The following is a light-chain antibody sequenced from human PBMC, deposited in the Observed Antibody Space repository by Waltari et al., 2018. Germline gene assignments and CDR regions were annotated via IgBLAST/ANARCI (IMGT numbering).Light chain of an antibody. V-gene: IGKV1-9*01. CDR1: QGISSY. Sequence: IQLTQSPSSLSASVGDRVTITCRASQGISSYLAWYQQKPGKAPKILIYAASTLRSGVPSRFSGSGSGTDFTLTISSLQPEDFATYYCQQLNDYPHTFGQGTKLEIK. CDR3: QQLNDYPHT. CDR2: AAS. J-gene: IGKJ2*01.